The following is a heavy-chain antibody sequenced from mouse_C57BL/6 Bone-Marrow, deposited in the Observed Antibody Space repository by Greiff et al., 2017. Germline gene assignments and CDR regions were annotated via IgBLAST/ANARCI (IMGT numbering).Heavy chain of an antibody. V-gene: IGHV5-9*01. CDR1: GFTFSSYT. CDR3: ARNFITTVVRAMDY. J-gene: IGHJ4*01. D-gene: IGHD1-1*01. Sequence: DVMLVESGGGLVKPGGSLKLSCAASGFTFSSYTMSWVRQTPEKRLEWVATISGGGGNTYYPDSVKGRFTISRDNAKNTLYLQMSSLRSEDTALYYCARNFITTVVRAMDYWGQGTSVTVSS. CDR2: ISGGGGNT.